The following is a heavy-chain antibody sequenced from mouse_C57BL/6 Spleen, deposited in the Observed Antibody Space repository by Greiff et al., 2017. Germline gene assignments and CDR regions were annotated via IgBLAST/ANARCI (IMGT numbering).Heavy chain of an antibody. CDR2: INPSSGYT. Sequence: QVQLQQSGAELAKPGASVTLSCKASGYTFTSYWMHWVKQRPGQGLEWIGYINPSSGYTKYNQKFKDKATLTADKSSSTAYRKLRSKTYEDSAVDYCANNGSNNIDYWGQGTTLTVSS. D-gene: IGHD1-1*01. CDR1: GYTFTSYW. J-gene: IGHJ2*01. CDR3: ANNGSNNIDY. V-gene: IGHV1-7*01.